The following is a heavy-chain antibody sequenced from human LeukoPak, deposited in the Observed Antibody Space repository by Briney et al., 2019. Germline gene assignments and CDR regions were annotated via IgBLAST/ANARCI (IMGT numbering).Heavy chain of an antibody. J-gene: IGHJ4*02. CDR2: INPNSGGT. D-gene: IGHD6-6*01. Sequence: GGSVKVSCKASGYTFTGYYIHWVRKAPGQGLEWMGWINPNSGGTTYAQKFQGRVTMTRDTSISAAYMELSRLTSDDTAVYYCARGIEYSSSGSDYWGQGTLVTVSS. CDR3: ARGIEYSSSGSDY. CDR1: GYTFTGYY. V-gene: IGHV1-2*02.